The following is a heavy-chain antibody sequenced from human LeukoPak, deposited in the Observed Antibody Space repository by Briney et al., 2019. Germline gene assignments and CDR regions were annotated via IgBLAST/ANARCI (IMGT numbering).Heavy chain of an antibody. Sequence: ASVKVSCKASGYIFTNYYTHWVRQAPGQGLEWMGIINPSGGTTAYAQKFQGRVTVTRDTSATTVYMEPSSLRSEDTAVYYCAREAWGRSYFDYWGQGALVTVSS. J-gene: IGHJ4*02. CDR3: AREAWGRSYFDY. CDR1: GYIFTNYY. V-gene: IGHV1-46*01. D-gene: IGHD3-16*01. CDR2: INPSGGTT.